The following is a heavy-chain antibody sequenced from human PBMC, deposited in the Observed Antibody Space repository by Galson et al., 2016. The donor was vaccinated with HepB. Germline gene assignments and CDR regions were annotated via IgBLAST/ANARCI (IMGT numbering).Heavy chain of an antibody. Sequence: SLRLSCAASGFTFSDYYMDWVRQAPGKGLEWVGRIRKKVNSYTTEYAASVKGRFTVSRDDSENELYLQMNTLKNEDTAVYYCARSGCYYHLDYWGQGTLVTVSS. J-gene: IGHJ4*02. CDR1: GFTFSDYY. CDR3: ARSGCYYHLDY. D-gene: IGHD1-26*01. V-gene: IGHV3-72*01. CDR2: IRKKVNSYTT.